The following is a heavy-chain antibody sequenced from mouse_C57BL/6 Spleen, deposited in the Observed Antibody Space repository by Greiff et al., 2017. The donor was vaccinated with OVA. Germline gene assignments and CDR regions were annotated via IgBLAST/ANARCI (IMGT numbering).Heavy chain of an antibody. CDR1: GFTFSSYG. CDR2: ISSGGSYT. D-gene: IGHD1-1*01. Sequence: EVQGVESGGDLVKPGGSLKLSCAASGFTFSSYGMSWVRQTPDKRLEWVATISSGGSYTYYPDSVKGRFTISRDNAKNTLYLQMSSLKSEDTAMYYCARRYYYGSSYDAMDYWGQGTSVTVSS. CDR3: ARRYYYGSSYDAMDY. J-gene: IGHJ4*01. V-gene: IGHV5-6*01.